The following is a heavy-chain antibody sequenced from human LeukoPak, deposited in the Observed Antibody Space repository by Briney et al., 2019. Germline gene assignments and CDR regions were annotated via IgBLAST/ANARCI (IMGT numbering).Heavy chain of an antibody. CDR2: ISAYNGNT. J-gene: IGHJ3*02. V-gene: IGHV1-18*01. CDR1: GYTFTTYG. D-gene: IGHD6-19*01. Sequence: ASVMVSSKASGYTFTTYGISWVRQAPGQGLEWMGWISAYNGNTNYAQKLQGRVTMTTDTSTSTAYMELRSLRSDDTAVYYCARGLDLWYSSGWPEGHVAFDIWGQGTMVTVSS. CDR3: ARGLDLWYSSGWPEGHVAFDI.